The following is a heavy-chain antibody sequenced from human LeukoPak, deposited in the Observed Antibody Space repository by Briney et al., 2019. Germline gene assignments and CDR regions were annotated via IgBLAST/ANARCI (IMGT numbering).Heavy chain of an antibody. J-gene: IGHJ6*02. Sequence: GRSLRLSCAASGFTFSSFWMTWVRPAPTKGLEWVANIKQDGSEKYYLDSVKGRFTIFRDNAKNSLYLQMNSLRAEDTAVYHCARGRTMDVWGQGTTVTVSS. CDR2: IKQDGSEK. CDR3: ARGRTMDV. CDR1: GFTFSSFW. V-gene: IGHV3-7*04.